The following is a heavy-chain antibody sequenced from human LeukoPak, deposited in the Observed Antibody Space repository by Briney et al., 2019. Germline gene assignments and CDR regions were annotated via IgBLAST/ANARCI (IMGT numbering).Heavy chain of an antibody. CDR3: ARGEYCSSTSCYLDAMDV. CDR1: GFTFSSYS. V-gene: IGHV3-21*01. D-gene: IGHD2-2*01. J-gene: IGHJ6*02. CDR2: ISSSSSYI. Sequence: PGGSLRLSCAASGFTFSSYSMNWVRQAPGKGLEWVSSISSSSSYIYYADSVKGRFTISRDNAKNSLYLQMNSLRAEDTAVYYCARGEYCSSTSCYLDAMDVWGQGTTVTVSS.